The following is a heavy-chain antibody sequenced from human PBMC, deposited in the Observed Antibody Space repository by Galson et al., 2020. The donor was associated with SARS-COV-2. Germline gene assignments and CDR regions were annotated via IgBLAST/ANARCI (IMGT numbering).Heavy chain of an antibody. Sequence: ASVKVSCKVSAYNLNELSIHWVRQAPGKGLEWMGSFDPEDGETIYAQKFQGRVTMTEDTSTDTAHMELSSLRSEDPALYYCATSAPTDYYDSRGYFRIDYWGQGTLVTVAS. J-gene: IGHJ4*02. CDR3: ATSAPTDYYDSRGYFRIDY. V-gene: IGHV1-24*01. D-gene: IGHD3-22*01. CDR1: AYNLNELS. CDR2: FDPEDGET.